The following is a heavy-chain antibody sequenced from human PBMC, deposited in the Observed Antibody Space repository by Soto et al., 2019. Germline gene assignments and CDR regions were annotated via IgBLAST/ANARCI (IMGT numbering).Heavy chain of an antibody. CDR1: GFSLSTGGVG. V-gene: IGHV2-5*02. Sequence: QITWKESGPTLVKPTQTLTLTCTFSGFSLSTGGVGVGWIRQPPGKALEWLALIYWDDDKRYSPSLKSRLTVTKDTSKNQVVLTMTNMDPVDTATYYCAHSRCGGDCLRSYSSHYYFGMDVWGQGTTVTVSS. D-gene: IGHD2-21*02. J-gene: IGHJ6*02. CDR2: IYWDDDK. CDR3: AHSRCGGDCLRSYSSHYYFGMDV.